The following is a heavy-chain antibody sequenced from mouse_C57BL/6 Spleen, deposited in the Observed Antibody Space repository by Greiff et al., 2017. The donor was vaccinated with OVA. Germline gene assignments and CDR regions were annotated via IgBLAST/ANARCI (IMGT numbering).Heavy chain of an antibody. D-gene: IGHD4-1*01. Sequence: VQLQQPGAELVMPGASVKLSCKASGYTFTSYWMHWVKQRPGQGLEWIGELDPSDSYTNYNQKFKGKSTLTVDKSSSTAYMQLSSLTSEDSAVYYCARGRTGTSWYFDVWGTGTTVTVSS. J-gene: IGHJ1*03. CDR1: GYTFTSYW. CDR3: ARGRTGTSWYFDV. V-gene: IGHV1-69*01. CDR2: LDPSDSYT.